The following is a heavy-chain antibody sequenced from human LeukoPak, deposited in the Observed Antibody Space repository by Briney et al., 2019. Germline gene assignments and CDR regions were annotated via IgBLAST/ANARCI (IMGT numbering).Heavy chain of an antibody. D-gene: IGHD5-18*01. CDR2: ITPIFGTA. CDR3: AREVRGVDTAMVPLYYFDY. CDR1: GGTFSSYA. Sequence: GASVKVSCKASGGTFSSYAISWVRQAPGQGLEWMGGITPIFGTANYAQKFQGRVTITTDESTSTAYMELSSLRSEDTAVYYCAREVRGVDTAMVPLYYFDYWGQGTLVTVSS. V-gene: IGHV1-69*05. J-gene: IGHJ4*02.